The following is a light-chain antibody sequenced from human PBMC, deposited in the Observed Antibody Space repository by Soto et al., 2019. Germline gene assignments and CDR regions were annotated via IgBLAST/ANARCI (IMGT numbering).Light chain of an antibody. V-gene: IGKV1-27*01. CDR3: QKYNSAPLT. CDR1: QGIRTY. J-gene: IGKJ4*01. Sequence: DLQMTQSPSSLSASMGDRVTITCLASQGIRTYLAWYQQKPGEVPKLLIYGASTLQLGVPSRFSGSGSGTDFTLTLSSLQPEDVATYYCQKYNSAPLTFAGGTKVEIK. CDR2: GAS.